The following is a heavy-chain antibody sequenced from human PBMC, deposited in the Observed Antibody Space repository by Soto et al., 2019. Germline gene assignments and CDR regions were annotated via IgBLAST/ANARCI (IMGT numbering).Heavy chain of an antibody. J-gene: IGHJ6*02. CDR3: ARLEQLVLHYYYGMDV. D-gene: IGHD6-6*01. V-gene: IGHV5-10-1*01. CDR1: GYCFTSYW. Sequence: GESLKISCQRSGYCFTSYWIRWVRQLPGKGLEWMGRIDPSDSYTNYSPSFQGHVTISADKSISTAYLQWSSLKASDTAMYYCARLEQLVLHYYYGMDVGCQGTTVTVS. CDR2: IDPSDSYT.